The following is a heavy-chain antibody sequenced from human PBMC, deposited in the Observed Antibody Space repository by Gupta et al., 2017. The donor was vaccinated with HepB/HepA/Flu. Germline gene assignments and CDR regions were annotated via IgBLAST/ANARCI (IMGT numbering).Heavy chain of an antibody. J-gene: IGHJ5*02. CDR2: INSDGSST. Sequence: EVQLVESGGGLVQPGGSLRLSCAASGFTFSSYWMHWVRQAPGKGLVWVSRINSDGSSTSYADSVKGRFTISRDNAKNTLYLQMNRLRAEDTAVYYCARGPVSARRSWFDPWGQGTLVTGSS. CDR3: ARGPVSARRSWFDP. CDR1: GFTFSSYW. V-gene: IGHV3-74*01.